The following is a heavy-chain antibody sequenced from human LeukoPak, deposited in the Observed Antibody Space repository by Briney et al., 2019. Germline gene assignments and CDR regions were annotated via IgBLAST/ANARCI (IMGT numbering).Heavy chain of an antibody. CDR1: GFTFSSYS. J-gene: IGHJ6*03. CDR3: ARESGYSLGYYYYYYYMDV. Sequence: GGSLRLSCAASGFTFSSYSINWVRQAPGKGLEWVSSISSSSSYIYYADSVKGRFTISRDNAKNSLYLQMNSLRAEDTAVYYCARESGYSLGYYYYYYYMDVWGKGTTVTVSS. V-gene: IGHV3-21*01. CDR2: ISSSSSYI. D-gene: IGHD3-3*01.